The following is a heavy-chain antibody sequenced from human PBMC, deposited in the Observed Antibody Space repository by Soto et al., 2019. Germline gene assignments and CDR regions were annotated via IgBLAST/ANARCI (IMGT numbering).Heavy chain of an antibody. CDR1: GYTFTSYY. D-gene: IGHD3-3*01. J-gene: IGHJ6*02. CDR3: ARGFSGNYDFWSGYYSDYYGMDV. CDR2: INPSGGST. V-gene: IGHV1-46*01. Sequence: GASVKVSCKASGYTFTSYYMHWVRQAPGQGLEWMGIINPSGGSTSYAQKFQGRVTMTRDTSTSTVYMELSSLRSEDTAVYYCARGFSGNYDFWSGYYSDYYGMDVWGQGTTVTVSS.